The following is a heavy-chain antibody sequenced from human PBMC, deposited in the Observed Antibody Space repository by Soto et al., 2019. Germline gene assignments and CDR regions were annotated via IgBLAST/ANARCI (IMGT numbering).Heavy chain of an antibody. Sequence: PSEALSLTCTVSGGSISRYYWSWIRQPPGKGLEWIGYIYYSGSTNYNPSLKSRVTISVDTSKNQFSLKLSSVTAADTAVYYCARYRGGSFYFDYWGQGTLVTVSS. CDR2: IYYSGST. CDR3: ARYRGGSFYFDY. V-gene: IGHV4-59*01. CDR1: GGSISRYY. D-gene: IGHD1-26*01. J-gene: IGHJ4*02.